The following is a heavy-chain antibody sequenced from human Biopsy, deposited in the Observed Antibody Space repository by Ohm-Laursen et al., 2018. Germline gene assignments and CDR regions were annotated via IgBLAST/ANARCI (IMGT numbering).Heavy chain of an antibody. CDR1: GFTFSAAW. CDR3: TAGIPGLSRSSDY. V-gene: IGHV3-15*05. J-gene: IGHJ4*02. D-gene: IGHD6-19*01. CDR2: VNSHANGGTT. Sequence: SLRLSCTASGFTFSAAWMYWVRQAPGKALECVALVNSHANGGTTEYPAPVEGRFSISRDDSRNTVYLHMSSMNSDDTAMYFCTAGIPGLSRSSDYWGQGTLVTVSS.